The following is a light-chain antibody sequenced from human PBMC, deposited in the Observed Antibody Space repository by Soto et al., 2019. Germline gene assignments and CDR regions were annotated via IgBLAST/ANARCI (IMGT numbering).Light chain of an antibody. J-gene: IGKJ4*01. CDR3: QHYGGSPLT. CDR1: QAVSSN. CDR2: GAS. Sequence: EIVMTQSPATLSVSPGERATLSCRASQAVSSNLAWYQQKPGQAPRLLIYGASSRATGIPDRFSGSGSGTDFTLTISRLEPEDFAVYYCQHYGGSPLTFGGGTKVDIK. V-gene: IGKV3-20*01.